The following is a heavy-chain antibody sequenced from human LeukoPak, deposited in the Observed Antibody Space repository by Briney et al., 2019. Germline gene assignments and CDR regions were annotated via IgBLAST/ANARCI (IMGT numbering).Heavy chain of an antibody. CDR2: ISGDGGRT. D-gene: IGHD6-19*01. Sequence: GGSLRLPCAASGFTFDDYAMHWVRQAPGKGLEWVSLISGDGGRTYYTDSVKGRFTISRDNSKNSLDLQMNSLRTEDTALYYCAKGRQWLTDCWGQGALVTVSS. CDR1: GFTFDDYA. J-gene: IGHJ4*02. CDR3: AKGRQWLTDC. V-gene: IGHV3-43*02.